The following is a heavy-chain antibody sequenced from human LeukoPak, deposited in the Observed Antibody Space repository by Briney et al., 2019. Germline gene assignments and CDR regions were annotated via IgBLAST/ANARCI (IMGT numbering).Heavy chain of an antibody. V-gene: IGHV3-23*01. CDR2: ISGSGGST. Sequence: GGSLRLFCSASGFTFCTYAISWVRQAPGKGVEWVSAISGSGGSTYYADSVKGRFTISRDNSKNTLYLQMNSLRAEDTAVYYCAKEGYRYGYAIDYWGQGTLVTVSS. D-gene: IGHD5-18*01. CDR1: GFTFCTYA. CDR3: AKEGYRYGYAIDY. J-gene: IGHJ4*02.